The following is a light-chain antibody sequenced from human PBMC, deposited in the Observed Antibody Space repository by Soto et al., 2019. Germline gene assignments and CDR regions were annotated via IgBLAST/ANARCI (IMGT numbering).Light chain of an antibody. J-gene: IGKJ5*01. CDR3: QQRSNWPPLT. CDR2: DAS. Sequence: DIVLTQSPGTLSLSPGERATLSCRASQSVSSNHLAWYQQKPGQAPRLLIYDASNRATGIPARFSGSGSGTDFTLTISSLEPEDFAVYYCQQRSNWPPLTLGQGTRLEIK. V-gene: IGKV3-11*01. CDR1: QSVSSN.